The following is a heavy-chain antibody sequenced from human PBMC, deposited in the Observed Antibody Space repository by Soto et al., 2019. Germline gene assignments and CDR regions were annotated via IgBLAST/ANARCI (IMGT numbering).Heavy chain of an antibody. CDR2: ISSSSSTF. CDR1: GFTFSSYS. J-gene: IGHJ6*02. Sequence: PGGSLRLSCAASGFTFSSYSMNWVRQAPGKGLEWVSYISSSSSTFYYADSVKGRFTISRDNAKNSLYLQMNSLRDEDTAVYYCARLFGELFSGRYGMDVWGQGTTVTVSS. D-gene: IGHD3-10*01. CDR3: ARLFGELFSGRYGMDV. V-gene: IGHV3-48*02.